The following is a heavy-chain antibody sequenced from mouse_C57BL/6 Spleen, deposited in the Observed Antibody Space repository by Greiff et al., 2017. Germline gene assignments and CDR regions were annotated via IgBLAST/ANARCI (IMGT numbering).Heavy chain of an antibody. J-gene: IGHJ4*01. D-gene: IGHD4-1*01. CDR1: GYTFTSYW. V-gene: IGHV1-52*01. CDR3: ARNWDDAMDY. CDR2: IDPSDSET. Sequence: QVQLQQPGAELVRPGSSVKLSCKASGYTFTSYWMHWVKQRPIQGLEWIGNIDPSDSETHYNQKFKDKATLTVDKSSSTAYMQLSSLTSEDSAVYYCARNWDDAMDYWGQGTSFTVSS.